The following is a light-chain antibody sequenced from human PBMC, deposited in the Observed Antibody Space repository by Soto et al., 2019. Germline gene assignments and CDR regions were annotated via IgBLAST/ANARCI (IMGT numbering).Light chain of an antibody. J-gene: IGLJ1*01. V-gene: IGLV1-44*01. Sequence: SVMTQPPSASGTPGQRVTISCSGSSSNIGSNTVNWYQQLPGTAPKLLIYSNNQRPSGVPDRFSGSKSGTSASLAISGLQSEDEADYYCAAWDDRVYFFGTGTKVTVL. CDR2: SNN. CDR3: AAWDDRVYF. CDR1: SSNIGSNT.